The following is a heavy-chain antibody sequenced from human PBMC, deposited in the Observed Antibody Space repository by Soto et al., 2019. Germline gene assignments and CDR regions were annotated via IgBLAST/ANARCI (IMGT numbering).Heavy chain of an antibody. V-gene: IGHV3-23*01. CDR2: INVNGGST. J-gene: IGHJ4*02. CDR3: ARSPSGGGYYYKPFDY. D-gene: IGHD3-22*01. CDR1: GFTFSSYA. Sequence: PGGSLRLSCAASGFTFSSYAMNWVRQAPGKGLEWVSGINVNGGSTYYADSVKARFTISRDNSKNTLYLQMNSLRAEDTAVYYCARSPSGGGYYYKPFDYWGQGTLVTVSS.